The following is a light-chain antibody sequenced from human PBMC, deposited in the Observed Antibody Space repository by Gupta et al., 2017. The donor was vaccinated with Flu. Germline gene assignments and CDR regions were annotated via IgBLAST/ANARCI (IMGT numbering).Light chain of an antibody. CDR1: NSNSGGGYD. J-gene: IGLJ1*01. CDR2: GKN. CDR3: QSEETSRGDYV. V-gene: IGLV1-40*01. Sequence: TNSGTRSNSNSGGGYDVNWYQQRTGTAPKLLVYGKNNRRSGVPERFSGAKSATSAAMASTGLQTEDEADYYCQSEETSRGDYVFGAGTKVTVL.